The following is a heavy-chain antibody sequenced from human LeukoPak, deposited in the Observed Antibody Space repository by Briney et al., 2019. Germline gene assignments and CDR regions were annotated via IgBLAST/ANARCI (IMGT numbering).Heavy chain of an antibody. V-gene: IGHV4-59*01. D-gene: IGHD1-26*01. CDR3: AREMGQWELLTRGAFDI. CDR1: GGSISRYY. CDR2: IYYSGGT. J-gene: IGHJ3*02. Sequence: PSETLSLTCTVSGGSISRYYWSWIRQPPGKGLEWIGYIYYSGGTNYNPSLKSRVTISVDTSKNQFSLKLSSVTAADTAVYYCAREMGQWELLTRGAFDIWGQGTMVTVSS.